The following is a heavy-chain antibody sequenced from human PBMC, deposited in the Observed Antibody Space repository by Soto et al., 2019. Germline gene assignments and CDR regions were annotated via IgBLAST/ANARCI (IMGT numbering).Heavy chain of an antibody. V-gene: IGHV1-69*18. D-gene: IGHD3-16*01. CDR1: GGNFNTYP. J-gene: IGHJ3*02. CDR2: IIPNFGTP. Sequence: QVQLEQSGAEVKRPGSSVKVSCKTSGGNFNTYPISWVRQAPGHRLEWMGKIIPNFGTPDYAQKFQGRVTINADEATTTVYMELRSLKSDDSAVYYCARDSRLWGSTGWKRENLFDIWGQGTMVTVSS. CDR3: ARDSRLWGSTGWKRENLFDI.